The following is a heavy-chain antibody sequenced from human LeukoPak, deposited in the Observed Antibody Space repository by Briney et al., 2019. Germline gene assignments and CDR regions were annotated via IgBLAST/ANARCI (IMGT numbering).Heavy chain of an antibody. CDR1: GASISSYY. Sequence: SETLSLTCTVSGASISSYYWSWIRQPPGKGLEWIGYIYYSGSTNYNPSLKSRVTISVTSKNQFSLKLSSVTAADTAVYFCAREVSVAGNNWFDPWGQGALVTVSS. D-gene: IGHD6-19*01. CDR3: AREVSVAGNNWFDP. J-gene: IGHJ5*02. V-gene: IGHV4-59*01. CDR2: IYYSGST.